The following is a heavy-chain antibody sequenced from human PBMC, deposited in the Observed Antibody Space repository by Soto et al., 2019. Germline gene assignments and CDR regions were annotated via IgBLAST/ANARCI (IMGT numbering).Heavy chain of an antibody. J-gene: IGHJ4*02. CDR3: ARETTATKMLDY. V-gene: IGHV1-3*01. Sequence: ASVKVSCKASGYTFTSYAMHWVRQAPGQRLEWMGWINAGNGNTKYSQKFQGRVTITRDTSASTAYMELSSLRSEDTAVYYCARETTATKMLDYWGQGTLVTVSS. D-gene: IGHD4-17*01. CDR1: GYTFTSYA. CDR2: INAGNGNT.